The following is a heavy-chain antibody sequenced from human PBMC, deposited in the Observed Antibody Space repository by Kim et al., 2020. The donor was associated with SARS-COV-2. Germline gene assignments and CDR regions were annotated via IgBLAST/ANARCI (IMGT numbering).Heavy chain of an antibody. J-gene: IGHJ6*02. CDR1: GGSVSSGSYY. Sequence: SETLSLTCTVSGGSVSSGSYYWSWIRQPPGKGLEWIGYIYYSGSTNYNPSLKSRVTISVDTSKNQFSLKLSSVTAADTAVYYCARDRIDYSFVSSGGMDVWGQGTTVTVSS. CDR2: IYYSGST. V-gene: IGHV4-61*01. CDR3: ARDRIDYSFVSSGGMDV. D-gene: IGHD4-4*01.